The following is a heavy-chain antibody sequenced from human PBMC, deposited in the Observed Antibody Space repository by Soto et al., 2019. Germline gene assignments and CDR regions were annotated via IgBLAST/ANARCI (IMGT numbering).Heavy chain of an antibody. Sequence: GGSLRLSCAASGFPFSSYAMSWVRQAPGKGLEWVSAISGSGGSTYYADSVKGRFTISRDNSKNTLYLQMNSLRAEDTAVYYCAKVAPFTIFGVVPYYFDYWGQGTLVTVSS. CDR2: ISGSGGST. D-gene: IGHD3-3*01. CDR3: AKVAPFTIFGVVPYYFDY. CDR1: GFPFSSYA. J-gene: IGHJ4*02. V-gene: IGHV3-23*01.